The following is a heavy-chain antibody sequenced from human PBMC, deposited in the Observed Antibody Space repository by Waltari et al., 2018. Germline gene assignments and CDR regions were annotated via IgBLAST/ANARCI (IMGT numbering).Heavy chain of an antibody. CDR2: ISYDGSNK. D-gene: IGHD2-2*02. V-gene: IGHV3-30-3*01. Sequence: QVQLVESGGGVVQPGRSLRLSCAASGFTFSSYAMPWVRQAPGKGLEWVAVISYDGSNKYYADSVKGRFTISRDNSKNTLYLQMNSLRAEDTAVYYCARDAEGYCSSTSCYTFRYWGQGTLVTVSS. CDR3: ARDAEGYCSSTSCYTFRY. CDR1: GFTFSSYA. J-gene: IGHJ4*02.